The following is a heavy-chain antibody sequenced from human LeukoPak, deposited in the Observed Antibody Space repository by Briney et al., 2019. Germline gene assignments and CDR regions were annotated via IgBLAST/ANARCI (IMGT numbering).Heavy chain of an antibody. CDR3: ARDGPGLGHAFDI. Sequence: PGGSLRLSCAASGFTFSSYSMSWVRQAPGKGLEWVSSISGSGDTTYYADSVKGRFTISRDNSKNTLYLQMNSLRAEDTAVYYCARDGPGLGHAFDIWGQGTMVTVPS. V-gene: IGHV3-23*01. D-gene: IGHD3-22*01. J-gene: IGHJ3*02. CDR1: GFTFSSYS. CDR2: ISGSGDTT.